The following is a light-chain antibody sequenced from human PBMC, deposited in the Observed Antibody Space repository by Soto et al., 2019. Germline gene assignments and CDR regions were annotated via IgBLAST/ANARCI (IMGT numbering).Light chain of an antibody. CDR2: DAS. CDR1: QSVSSY. J-gene: IGKJ3*01. Sequence: IVLTQYPATLSVSPGERVTLSCRASQSVSSYLAWYQQKHGQAPRLLIYDASNRATGIPARFSGSVSGTEGTLTISSLKSEDGSVYDGQQRADWPITFGPGTKVDIK. V-gene: IGKV3-11*01. CDR3: QQRADWPIT.